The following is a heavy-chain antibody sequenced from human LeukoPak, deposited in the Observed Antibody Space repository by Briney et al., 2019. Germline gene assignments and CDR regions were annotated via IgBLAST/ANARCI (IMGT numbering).Heavy chain of an antibody. CDR3: ATEPPRSYSGSRECYFDY. V-gene: IGHV1-46*01. J-gene: IGHJ4*02. CDR2: INPRGGST. D-gene: IGHD1-26*01. CDR1: GYTFSSYY. Sequence: ASVKVSCMAVGYTFSSYYMHWVRQAPGQGLEWMGIINPRGGSTSYAQKFQGRVTMTRDTSTSTVYMELSSLRSEDTAVYYCATEPPRSYSGSRECYFDYWGQGTLVTVSS.